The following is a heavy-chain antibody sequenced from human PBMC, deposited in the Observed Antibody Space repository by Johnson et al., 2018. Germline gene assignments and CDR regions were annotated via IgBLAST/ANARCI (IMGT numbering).Heavy chain of an antibody. D-gene: IGHD6-19*01. CDR3: ANGAVAALYYYYMDV. J-gene: IGHJ6*03. Sequence: QVQLVESGGGVVQPGRSXRLSCAASGFTFSSYGLHWVRQAPGKGLEWVAFTSYAGNTKSHADSVMGRFTISRDNSKKMFYLQMSSRRADDTAVYYCANGAVAALYYYYMDVWGKGTTVTVSS. CDR2: TSYAGNTK. V-gene: IGHV3-30*18. CDR1: GFTFSSYG.